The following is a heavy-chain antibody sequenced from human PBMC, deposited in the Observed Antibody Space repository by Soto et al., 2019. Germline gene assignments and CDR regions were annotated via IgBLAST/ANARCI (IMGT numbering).Heavy chain of an antibody. CDR2: ITTDGGST. Sequence: PGGSLRLSCAASGFTFRGYWMHWVRQAPGKGLVWVSHITTDGGSTNYADSVKGRFTISRDNAKDTLYLYMSSLRVDDTAVYYCARVKLGYCISTSCYHDYWGQGTLVTVSS. J-gene: IGHJ4*02. CDR1: GFTFRGYW. D-gene: IGHD2-2*01. V-gene: IGHV3-74*01. CDR3: ARVKLGYCISTSCYHDY.